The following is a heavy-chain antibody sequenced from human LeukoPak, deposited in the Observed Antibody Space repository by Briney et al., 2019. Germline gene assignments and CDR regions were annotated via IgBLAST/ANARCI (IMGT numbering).Heavy chain of an antibody. V-gene: IGHV3-23*01. CDR1: GFTFSSYA. J-gene: IGHJ5*02. Sequence: GGSLRLSCAASGFTFSSYAMSWVRQAPGKGLEWVSAISGSGGSTYYADSVKGRFTISRDNSKNSLYLQMNGLRAEDTALYHCARDSDCSGGSCPNWFDPWGQGTLVTVSS. CDR2: ISGSGGST. CDR3: ARDSDCSGGSCPNWFDP. D-gene: IGHD2-15*01.